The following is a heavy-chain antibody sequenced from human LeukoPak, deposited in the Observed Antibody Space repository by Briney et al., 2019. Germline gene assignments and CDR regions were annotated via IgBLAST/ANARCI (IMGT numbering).Heavy chain of an antibody. V-gene: IGHV3-7*03. CDR1: GFTFSSYW. D-gene: IGHD4-23*01. CDR3: AKGLGNSNYYYMDV. Sequence: GGSLRLSCAASGFTFSSYWMSWVRQAPGKGLEWVANIKEDGSEKYYVDSVKGRFTISRDNAKNSLYLQMNSLRAEDTAVYYCAKGLGNSNYYYMDVWGKGTTVTVSS. J-gene: IGHJ6*03. CDR2: IKEDGSEK.